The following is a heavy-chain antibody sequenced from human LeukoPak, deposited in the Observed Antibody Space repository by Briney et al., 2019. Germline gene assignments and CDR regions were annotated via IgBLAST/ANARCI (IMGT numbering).Heavy chain of an antibody. V-gene: IGHV3-21*01. CDR3: ASSITAAGTY. J-gene: IGHJ4*02. CDR1: GFTFSSYI. CDR2: ITSGSGYI. D-gene: IGHD6-13*01. Sequence: GGSLRLSCAASGFTFSSYIMKWVRQAPGKGLEWVSSITSGSGYIYYADSMKGRFTISRDNAKNSLYLHMNSLRPEDTAVYYCASSITAAGTYWGQGTLVTVSS.